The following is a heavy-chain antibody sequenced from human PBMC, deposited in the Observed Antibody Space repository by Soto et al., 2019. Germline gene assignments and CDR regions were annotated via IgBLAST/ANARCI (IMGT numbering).Heavy chain of an antibody. D-gene: IGHD2-2*01. CDR1: GYTFTSYA. J-gene: IGHJ6*02. CDR2: INAGNGNT. V-gene: IGHV1-3*01. CDR3: ARDSRFVVVPAALYYYYVMDF. Sequence: ASVKVSCKASGYTFTSYAMHWVRQAPGQRLEWMGWINAGNGNTKYSQKFQGRVTITRDTSASTAYMELSSLRSEDTAVYYCARDSRFVVVPAALYYYYVMDFWGQGTTVTGSS.